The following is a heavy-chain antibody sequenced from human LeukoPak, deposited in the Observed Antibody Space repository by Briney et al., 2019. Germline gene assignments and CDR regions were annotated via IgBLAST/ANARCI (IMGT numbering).Heavy chain of an antibody. CDR3: ARDYAPHYYGSGSYYEVDY. CDR2: INPNSGGT. D-gene: IGHD3-10*01. Sequence: ASVKVSCKASGYTFTGYYMHWVRQAPGQGLEWMGWINPNSGGTNYAQKFQGRVTMTRDTSISTAYMELSRLRSDDTAVYYCARDYAPHYYGSGSYYEVDYWGQGTLVTVSS. V-gene: IGHV1-2*02. CDR1: GYTFTGYY. J-gene: IGHJ4*02.